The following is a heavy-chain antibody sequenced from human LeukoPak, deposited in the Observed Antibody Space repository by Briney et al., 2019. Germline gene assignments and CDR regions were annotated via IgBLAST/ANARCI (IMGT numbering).Heavy chain of an antibody. D-gene: IGHD5-12*01. Sequence: PSETLSLTCTVSGGSISSYYWSWIRQPPGKGLEWIGYIYYSGSTNYNPSLKSRVTISVDTSKNQFSLKLSSVTAADTAVYYCARSYSGYDLAFFDYWGQGTLVTVSS. CDR3: ARSYSGYDLAFFDY. V-gene: IGHV4-59*01. J-gene: IGHJ4*02. CDR1: GGSISSYY. CDR2: IYYSGST.